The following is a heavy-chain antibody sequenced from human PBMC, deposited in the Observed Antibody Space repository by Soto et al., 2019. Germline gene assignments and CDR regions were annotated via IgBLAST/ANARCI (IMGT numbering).Heavy chain of an antibody. CDR3: ARNKGYCSSTSCYGMDV. V-gene: IGHV5-51*01. D-gene: IGHD2-15*01. J-gene: IGHJ6*02. CDR2: IYPGDSDT. Sequence: PGESLKISCEGSGYSFTTHWIGWVRQMPGKGLEWMGSIYPGDSDTRYSPSFQGQVTISADKSISTAYLQWNSLKASDTAMYFCARNKGYCSSTSCYGMDVWGQGTTVTVSS. CDR1: GYSFTTHW.